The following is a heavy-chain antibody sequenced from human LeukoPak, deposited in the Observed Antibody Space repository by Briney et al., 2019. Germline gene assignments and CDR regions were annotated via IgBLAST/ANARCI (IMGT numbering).Heavy chain of an antibody. J-gene: IGHJ3*02. CDR3: ARRFYDGSGIAFDI. Sequence: GESLKISCKGSGYRFTTYWIAWVRQMPGKGLEWMGIIYPGDSDTRYSPSFQGQVTISADKSISTAKLQWSSLKASDTAIYYCARRFYDGSGIAFDIWGQGTMVTVSS. CDR1: GYRFTTYW. D-gene: IGHD5/OR15-5a*01. V-gene: IGHV5-51*01. CDR2: IYPGDSDT.